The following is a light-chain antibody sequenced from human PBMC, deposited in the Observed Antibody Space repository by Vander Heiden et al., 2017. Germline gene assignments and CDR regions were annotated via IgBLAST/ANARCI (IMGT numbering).Light chain of an antibody. CDR2: AES. J-gene: IGKJ5*01. CDR1: QSISPY. V-gene: IGKV1-39*01. CDR3: QQCNSFPIT. Sequence: DIQMTKSPSSLSASVGDRVTITCRASQSISPYLNWYQLKPGKAPNLLIYAESNLQSGVPSRFSGSGSGTDFTLTISSLRPEDSAIYYCQQCNSFPITFGQGTRLEI.